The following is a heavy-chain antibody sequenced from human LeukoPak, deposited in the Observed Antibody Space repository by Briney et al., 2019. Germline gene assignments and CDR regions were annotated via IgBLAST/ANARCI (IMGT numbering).Heavy chain of an antibody. V-gene: IGHV4-39*01. CDR1: GGSISSSSYY. CDR3: ASGITIFGVVIIEASYGMDV. Sequence: SETLSLTCTVSGGSISSSSYYWGWIRQPPGKGLEWIGSIYYSGSTYYNPSLKSRVTISVATSKNQFSLKLSSVTAADTAVYYCASGITIFGVVIIEASYGMDVWGQGTTVTVSS. CDR2: IYYSGST. J-gene: IGHJ6*02. D-gene: IGHD3-3*01.